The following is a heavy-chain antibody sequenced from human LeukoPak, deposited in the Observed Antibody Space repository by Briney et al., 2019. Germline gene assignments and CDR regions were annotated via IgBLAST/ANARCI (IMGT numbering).Heavy chain of an antibody. D-gene: IGHD3-10*01. J-gene: IGHJ4*02. Sequence: SETLSLTCTVSGGSISSSSYYWGWIRQPPGKGLEWIGSIYYSGSTYYNPSLKSRVTISVDTSKNQFSLRLSSVTAADTAVYYCARDITWFGELLSDYWGQGTLVTVSS. V-gene: IGHV4-39*07. CDR3: ARDITWFGELLSDY. CDR1: GGSISSSSYY. CDR2: IYYSGST.